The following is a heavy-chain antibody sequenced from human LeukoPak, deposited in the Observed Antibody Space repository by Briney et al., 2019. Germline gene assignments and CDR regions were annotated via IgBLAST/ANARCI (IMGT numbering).Heavy chain of an antibody. CDR2: VNPNSGNT. CDR1: GYTFTSYD. Sequence: GASVKVSCKASGYTFTSYDINWVRQATGQGLEWMGWVNPNSGNTGYAQKFQGRVTMTRNTSISTAYMELSSLRSEDTAAYYCARGPQFTIFGVVTNDYWGQGTLVPVSS. D-gene: IGHD3-3*01. CDR3: ARGPQFTIFGVVTNDY. V-gene: IGHV1-8*01. J-gene: IGHJ4*02.